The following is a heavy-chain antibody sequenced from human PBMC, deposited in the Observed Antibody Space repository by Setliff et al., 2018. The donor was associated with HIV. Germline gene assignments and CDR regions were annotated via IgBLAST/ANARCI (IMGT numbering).Heavy chain of an antibody. Sequence: PSETLSLTCNVSGDSIGTGTHYWAWMRQPPGKGLEWIGSLYGHSSTYYTTSLRGRVTISADTSKNQFSLRLSSVTALDTAVYYCAKDGISGGAYPPYYIDYWGHGTLVTVSS. CDR3: AKDGISGGAYPPYYIDY. CDR1: GDSIGTGTHY. CDR2: LYGHSST. V-gene: IGHV4-39*07. D-gene: IGHD2-15*01. J-gene: IGHJ4*01.